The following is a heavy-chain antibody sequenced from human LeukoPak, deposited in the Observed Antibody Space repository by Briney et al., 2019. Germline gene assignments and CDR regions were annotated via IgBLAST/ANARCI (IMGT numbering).Heavy chain of an antibody. CDR3: ARRSTIFGGYYYYMDV. D-gene: IGHD3-3*01. J-gene: IGHJ6*03. CDR1: GASIYGYY. Sequence: SETLSLTCTVSGASIYGYYWSWIRQPPGKGLEWIGSIFYSGSTNYNPSLKSRVTISVDTSKNQFSLKLSSVTAADTAVYYCARRSTIFGGYYYYMDVWGKGTTVTVSS. CDR2: IFYSGST. V-gene: IGHV4-59*01.